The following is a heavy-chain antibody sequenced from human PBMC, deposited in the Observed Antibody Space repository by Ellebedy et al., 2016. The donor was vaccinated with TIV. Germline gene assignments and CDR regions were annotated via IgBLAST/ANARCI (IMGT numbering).Heavy chain of an antibody. CDR3: ARGREDFDY. CDR2: IYYSGST. V-gene: IGHV4-39*07. Sequence: SETLSLTXTVSGGSISSSSYYWGWIRQPPGKGLEWIGSIYYSGSTYYNPSLKSRVTISVDTSKNQFSLKLSSVTAADTAVYYCARGREDFDYWGQGTLVTVSS. J-gene: IGHJ4*02. D-gene: IGHD1-26*01. CDR1: GGSISSSSYY.